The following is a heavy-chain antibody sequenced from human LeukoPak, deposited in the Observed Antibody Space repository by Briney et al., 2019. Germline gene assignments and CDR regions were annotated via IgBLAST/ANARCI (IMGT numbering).Heavy chain of an antibody. J-gene: IGHJ5*02. Sequence: PSETLSLTCTVSGGSISSYYWSWIRQPPGKGLEGIGYIYTSGSTNYNPSLKSRVTILVDTSKNQFSLKLSSVPAADTAVYYCATLLGYCSSTSCTNWFDPWGQGTLVTVSS. CDR1: GGSISSYY. CDR3: ATLLGYCSSTSCTNWFDP. CDR2: IYTSGST. V-gene: IGHV4-4*09. D-gene: IGHD2-2*01.